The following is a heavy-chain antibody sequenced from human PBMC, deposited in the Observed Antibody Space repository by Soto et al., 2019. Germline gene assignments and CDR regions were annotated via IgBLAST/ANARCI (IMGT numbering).Heavy chain of an antibody. V-gene: IGHV4-4*07. D-gene: IGHD6-19*01. CDR3: EKELKPSNSGWYFALS. CDR1: GGSISSHY. J-gene: IGHJ4*02. CDR2: IYLSGNT. Sequence: QVQLQESGPGLVKPSETLSLTCTVSGGSISSHYWSWIRQPAGKGLEWIGRIYLSGNTKINPSLKKRVTMSIDASKNQFSLNLKSVTAEDTAVYYCEKELKPSNSGWYFALSGGQGTLVTVSS.